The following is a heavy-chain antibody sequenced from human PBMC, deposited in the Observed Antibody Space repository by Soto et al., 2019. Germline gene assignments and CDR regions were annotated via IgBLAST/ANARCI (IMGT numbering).Heavy chain of an antibody. CDR2: ISSSGSTI. V-gene: IGHV3-11*01. Sequence: GGSLRLSCAASGFAFSDYYMSWIRQAPGKGLEWVSYISSSGSTIYYADSVKGRFTISRDNAKNSLYLQMNSLRAEDTAVYYCARDRGYCSSTSCKYYYYYGMDVWGQGTTVTVS. CDR3: ARDRGYCSSTSCKYYYYYGMDV. D-gene: IGHD2-2*01. CDR1: GFAFSDYY. J-gene: IGHJ6*02.